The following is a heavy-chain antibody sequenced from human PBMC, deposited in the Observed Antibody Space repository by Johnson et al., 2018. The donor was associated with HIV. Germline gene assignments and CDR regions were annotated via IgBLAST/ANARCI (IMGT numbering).Heavy chain of an antibody. J-gene: IGHJ3*02. CDR2: ISYDGSNN. CDR3: ARWCRLAGTTVAFDI. D-gene: IGHD1-7*01. V-gene: IGHV3-30*04. Sequence: QVQLVESGGGLVQPGGSLRLSCAASGFTFSSYAMHWVRQAPGKGLEWVAVISYDGSNNYYADIVKGLITISRDNSKKTLYLKMNRLGAEDTAVYYCARWCRLAGTTVAFDIWGQGTMVTVSS. CDR1: GFTFSSYA.